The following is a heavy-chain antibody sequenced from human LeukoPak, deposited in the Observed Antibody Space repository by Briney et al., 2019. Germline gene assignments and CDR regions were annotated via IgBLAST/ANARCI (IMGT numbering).Heavy chain of an antibody. J-gene: IGHJ4*02. CDR3: ARGPYYYDSSGYLDY. Sequence: ASVKVSCKASGYTFTGYGISWVRQAPGQGLEWMGWISAYNGNTNYAQKLQGRVTMTTDTSTSTAYMELRSLRSDDTAVYYCARGPYYYDSSGYLDYWGQGTLVTVSS. V-gene: IGHV1-18*01. D-gene: IGHD3-22*01. CDR2: ISAYNGNT. CDR1: GYTFTGYG.